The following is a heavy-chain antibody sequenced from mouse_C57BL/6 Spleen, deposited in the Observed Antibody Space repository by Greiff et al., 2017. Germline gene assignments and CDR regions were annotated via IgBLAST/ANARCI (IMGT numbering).Heavy chain of an antibody. V-gene: IGHV1-64*01. Sequence: VQLQQPGAELVKPGASVKLSCKASGYTFTSYWMHWVKQRPGQGLEWIGMIHPNSGSTNYNEKFKSKATLTVDKSSSTAYMQLSSLTSEDSAVYDCARSGLGSSYWYFDVWGTGTTVTVSS. CDR1: GYTFTSYW. D-gene: IGHD1-1*01. CDR2: IHPNSGST. J-gene: IGHJ1*03. CDR3: ARSGLGSSYWYFDV.